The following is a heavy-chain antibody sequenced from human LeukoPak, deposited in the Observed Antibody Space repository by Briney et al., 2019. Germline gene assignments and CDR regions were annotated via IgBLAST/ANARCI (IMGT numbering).Heavy chain of an antibody. Sequence: ASVKVSCKASGYTFTGYYMHWVRQAPGQGLEWTGWINPNSGGTNYAQKFQGRVTMTRDTSISTAYMELSRLRSDDTAVYYCASSLGYSSSWYYFDYWGQGTLVTVSS. CDR2: INPNSGGT. V-gene: IGHV1-2*02. CDR3: ASSLGYSSSWYYFDY. J-gene: IGHJ4*02. CDR1: GYTFTGYY. D-gene: IGHD6-13*01.